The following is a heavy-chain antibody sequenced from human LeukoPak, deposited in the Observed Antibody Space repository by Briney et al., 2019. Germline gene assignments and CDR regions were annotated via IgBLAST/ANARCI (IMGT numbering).Heavy chain of an antibody. D-gene: IGHD3-3*01. V-gene: IGHV3-7*01. J-gene: IGHJ4*02. CDR3: ARDGDFWSGYSPIFDY. CDR2: IKQDGSEK. Sequence: PGGSLRLSCAASGFTFSSYWMSWVRQAPGKGLEWVANIKQDGSEKYYVDSVKGRFTISRDNAKNSLYLQMNSLRAEDTAVYYCARDGDFWSGYSPIFDYWGQGTLVTVSS. CDR1: GFTFSSYW.